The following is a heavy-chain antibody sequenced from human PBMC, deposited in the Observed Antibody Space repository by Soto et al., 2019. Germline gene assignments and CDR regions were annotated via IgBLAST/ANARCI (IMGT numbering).Heavy chain of an antibody. CDR3: ARRTAVRILVY. CDR1: GFIFSNYG. V-gene: IGHV3-23*01. D-gene: IGHD2-15*01. Sequence: EVQLLESGGGLVQPGGSLRLSCAASGFIFSNYGMTWVRQAPGKGLEWVSTVSENGDYTSYADSVKGRFTISRDNSKNPLNVQMNSLGAEDPAVYYCARRTAVRILVYWGQGTLVTVSS. J-gene: IGHJ4*02. CDR2: VSENGDYT.